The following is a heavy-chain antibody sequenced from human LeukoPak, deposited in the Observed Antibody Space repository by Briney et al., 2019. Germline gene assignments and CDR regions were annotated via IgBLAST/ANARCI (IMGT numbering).Heavy chain of an antibody. D-gene: IGHD2-15*01. CDR1: GGSISSYY. CDR2: IYTSGST. V-gene: IGHV4-4*07. Sequence: PSETLSLTCTVSGGSISSYYWSWIRQPAGKGLEWIGRIYTSGSTNYNPSLKSRVTMSVDTSKNQFSLKLSSVTAADTAVYYCARDPVVVAATPGDYYYGMDVWGQGTTVTVSS. J-gene: IGHJ6*02. CDR3: ARDPVVVAATPGDYYYGMDV.